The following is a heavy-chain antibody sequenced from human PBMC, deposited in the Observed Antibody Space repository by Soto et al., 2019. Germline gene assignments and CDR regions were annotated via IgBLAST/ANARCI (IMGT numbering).Heavy chain of an antibody. CDR3: ARFSSSASTVTTRDYFDY. Sequence: GGSLRLSCAASGFTFSSYWMSWVRQAPGKGLEWVANIKQDGSEKYYVDSVKGRFTISRDNAKNSLYLQMNSLRAEDTAVYYCARFSSSASTVTTRDYFDYWGQGTLVTVSS. V-gene: IGHV3-7*01. J-gene: IGHJ4*02. CDR2: IKQDGSEK. D-gene: IGHD4-17*01. CDR1: GFTFSSYW.